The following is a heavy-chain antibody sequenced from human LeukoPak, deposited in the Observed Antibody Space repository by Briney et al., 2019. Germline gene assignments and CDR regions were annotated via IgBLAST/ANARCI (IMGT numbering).Heavy chain of an antibody. D-gene: IGHD1-26*01. CDR1: GVTVSSNY. CDR2: VWYDGTNI. CDR3: ARGGYSGTYFFDY. Sequence: GGSLRLSCAASGVTVSSNYMSWVRQAPGQGLEWVAVVWYDGTNIHYVDSVKGRFTISRDNSKSTLYLQMNSLTAEDTAVYYCARGGYSGTYFFDYWGQGTPVTVSS. V-gene: IGHV3-33*08. J-gene: IGHJ4*02.